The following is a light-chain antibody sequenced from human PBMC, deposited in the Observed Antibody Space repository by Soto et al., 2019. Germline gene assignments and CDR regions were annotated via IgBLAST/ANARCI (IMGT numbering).Light chain of an antibody. J-gene: IGKJ1*01. V-gene: IGKV3-15*01. CDR3: QQYDNWLWT. Sequence: IVLTQSPATLSVSPGERVTLSCRASQSISNYLAWYQQKPGQTPRLLIYGASTRAAGIPARFSGRGSGTDFTLIITSLQSEDFADYYCQQYDNWLWTFGQGTKVDIK. CDR1: QSISNY. CDR2: GAS.